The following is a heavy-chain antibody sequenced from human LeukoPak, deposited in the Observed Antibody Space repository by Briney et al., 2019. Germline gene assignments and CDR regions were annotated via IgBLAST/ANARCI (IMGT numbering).Heavy chain of an antibody. CDR3: AKKDL. J-gene: IGHJ5*02. CDR1: VFTFSSYG. V-gene: IGHV3-30*02. Sequence: GGSLRLSCAAPVFTFSSYGMHWVRQAPGKGLEWVAFIRYVVSNKYYADSVKARFTISRDNSKDTTYLQISNKRAEDTAVYYCAKKDLWGQGTLVTVSS. CDR2: IRYVVSNK.